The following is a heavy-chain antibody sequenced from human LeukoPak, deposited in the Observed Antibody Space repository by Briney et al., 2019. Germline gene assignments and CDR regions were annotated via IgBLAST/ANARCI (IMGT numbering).Heavy chain of an antibody. Sequence: SQTLSLTCTVSGGSISSGTYYWNWIRQPAGKGLEWIGRIYTSGTTNSDPSLKSRVTISLDTSMNQFSLRLSSVTAADTAVYYCARSTGDYGSGSLAYRGQGTLVTVSS. J-gene: IGHJ4*02. CDR2: IYTSGTT. V-gene: IGHV4-61*02. D-gene: IGHD3-10*01. CDR1: GGSISSGTYY. CDR3: ARSTGDYGSGSLAY.